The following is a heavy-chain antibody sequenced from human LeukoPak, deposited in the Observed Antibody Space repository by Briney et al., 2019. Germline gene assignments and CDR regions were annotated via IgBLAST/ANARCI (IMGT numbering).Heavy chain of an antibody. CDR2: ISYDGSNK. CDR1: GFTFSSYA. D-gene: IGHD1-14*01. J-gene: IGHJ3*02. CDR3: ARKDNRGNAFDI. Sequence: HPGGSLRLSCAASGFTFSSYAMHWVRQAPGKGLEWVAVISYDGSNKYYADSVKGRFTISRDNSKNTLYLQMNSLRAEDTAVYYCARKDNRGNAFDIWGQGTMVTVSS. V-gene: IGHV3-30*04.